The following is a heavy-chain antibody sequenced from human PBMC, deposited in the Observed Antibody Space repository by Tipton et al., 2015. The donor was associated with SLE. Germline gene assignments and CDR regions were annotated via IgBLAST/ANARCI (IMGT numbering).Heavy chain of an antibody. D-gene: IGHD4-23*01. Sequence: GLVKPSETLSLTCTVSGGSVSSGSYYWSWIRQPPGKGLEWIGYIYYSGSTYYNPSLKSRVTISVDTSKNQFSLKVSSVTAADTAVYYCASSEYGGSYYYYYYGMDVWGQGTTVTVSS. V-gene: IGHV4-61*01. CDR2: IYYSGST. CDR3: ASSEYGGSYYYYYYGMDV. CDR1: GGSVSSGSYY. J-gene: IGHJ6*02.